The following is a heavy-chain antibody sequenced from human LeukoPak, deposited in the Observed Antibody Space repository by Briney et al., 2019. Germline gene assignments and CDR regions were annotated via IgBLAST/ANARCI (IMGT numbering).Heavy chain of an antibody. J-gene: IGHJ6*03. CDR1: GFTFSSFA. CDR2: IYSGGST. CDR3: ARHGSITMVRGRLRYYYMDV. D-gene: IGHD3-10*01. Sequence: GGSLRLSCAASGFTFSSFAMSWVRQAPGKGLEWVSVIYSGGSTYYADSVKGRFTISRDNSKNTLYLQMNSLRAEDTAVYYCARHGSITMVRGRLRYYYMDVWGKGTTVTISS. V-gene: IGHV3-66*04.